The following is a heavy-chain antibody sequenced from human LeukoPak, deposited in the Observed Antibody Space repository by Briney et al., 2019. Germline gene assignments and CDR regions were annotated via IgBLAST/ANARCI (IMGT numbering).Heavy chain of an antibody. CDR3: AREGYGGNYGFDY. D-gene: IGHD4-23*01. CDR2: IYYSGST. Sequence: SETPSLTCTVSGGSISSTIYYWGWIRQPPGKGLEWIGSIYYSGSTYYNPSLKSPVTMSVDTSQSQLSLKLSSVTAADTAVYFCAREGYGGNYGFDYWGQGILVTVSS. CDR1: GGSISSTIYY. J-gene: IGHJ4*02. V-gene: IGHV4-39*02.